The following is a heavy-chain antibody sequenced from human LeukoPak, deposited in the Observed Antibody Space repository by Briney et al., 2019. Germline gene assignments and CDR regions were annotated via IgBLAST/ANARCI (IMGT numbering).Heavy chain of an antibody. CDR2: IYPGDSET. J-gene: IGHJ4*02. Sequence: GESLKISCKASGYKFTNYWIGWVRQMPGKGLEWMAIIYPGDSETRYSPSFQGQVTISADKSISTAYLQWSSLKASDTAMYYCARRTPIAAAGTWDYWGQGTLVTVSS. CDR3: ARRTPIAAAGTWDY. V-gene: IGHV5-51*01. CDR1: GYKFTNYW. D-gene: IGHD6-13*01.